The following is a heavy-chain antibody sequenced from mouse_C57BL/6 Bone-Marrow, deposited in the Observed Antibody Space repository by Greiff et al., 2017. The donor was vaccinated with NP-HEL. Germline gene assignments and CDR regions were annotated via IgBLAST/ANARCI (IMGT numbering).Heavy chain of an antibody. CDR3: ARDDGYFGGFAY. V-gene: IGHV3-1*01. Sequence: EVQVVESGPGMVKPSQSLSLTCTVTGYSITSGYDWHWIRHFPGNKLEWMGYISYSGSTNYNPSLKSRISITHDTSKNHFFLKLNSVTTEDTATYYCARDDGYFGGFAYWGQGTLVTVSA. J-gene: IGHJ3*01. D-gene: IGHD2-3*01. CDR1: GYSITSGYD. CDR2: ISYSGST.